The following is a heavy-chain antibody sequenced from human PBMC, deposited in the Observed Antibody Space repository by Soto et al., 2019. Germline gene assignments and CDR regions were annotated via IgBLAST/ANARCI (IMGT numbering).Heavy chain of an antibody. D-gene: IGHD2-2*01. CDR2: IIPIFGTA. J-gene: IGHJ3*02. CDR1: GGTFSSYA. Sequence: SVKVSCKASGGTFSSYAISWVRQAPGQGPEWMGGIIPIFGTANYAQKFQGRVTITADESTSTAYMELSSLRSEDTAVYYCARGYCSSTSCSYRDDAFDIWGQGTMVTVSS. V-gene: IGHV1-69*13. CDR3: ARGYCSSTSCSYRDDAFDI.